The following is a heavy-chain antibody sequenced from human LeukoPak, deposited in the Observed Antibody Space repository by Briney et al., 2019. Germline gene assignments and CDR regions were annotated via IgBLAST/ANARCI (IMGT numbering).Heavy chain of an antibody. J-gene: IGHJ4*02. CDR1: GYSISSGYY. D-gene: IGHD3-9*01. Sequence: SETLSLTCTVSGYSISSGYYWGWIRQPPGKGLEWIGSIYHSGSTYYNPSLKGRVTISVDTSKSQFSLKLSSVTAADTAVYYCARGKYDILTGYSGLDYWGQGTLVTVSS. CDR2: IYHSGST. V-gene: IGHV4-38-2*02. CDR3: ARGKYDILTGYSGLDY.